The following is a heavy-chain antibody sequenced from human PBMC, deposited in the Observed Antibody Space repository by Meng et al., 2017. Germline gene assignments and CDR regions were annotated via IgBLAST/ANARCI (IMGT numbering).Heavy chain of an antibody. D-gene: IGHD1-26*01. V-gene: IGHV3-11*04. CDR1: GFTFSDYY. J-gene: IGHJ4*02. Sequence: EGSLRLSCAASGFTFSDYYMSWIRQAPGKGLEWVSYISSSGSTIYYADSVKGRFTISRDNAKNSLYLQMNSLRAEDTAVYYCATTLSWELPTTFDYWGQGTLVTVSS. CDR3: ATTLSWELPTTFDY. CDR2: ISSSGSTI.